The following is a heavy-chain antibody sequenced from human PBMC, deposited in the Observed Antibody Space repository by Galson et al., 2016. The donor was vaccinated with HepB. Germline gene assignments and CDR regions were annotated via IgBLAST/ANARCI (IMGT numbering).Heavy chain of an antibody. CDR3: AKATPYYNVLTGFFVYYSAY. CDR2: IRGTGVTT. V-gene: IGHV3-23*01. CDR1: GFTFSNYA. D-gene: IGHD3-9*01. Sequence: SLRLSCAASGFTFSNYAMSWVRQAPGKGLQWVSTIRGTGVTTHYADSVNGRPTISRDNSKNTLYLQRSSLGAEDTAMYYCAKATPYYNVLTGFFVYYSAYRGHGTLVTVSS. J-gene: IGHJ4*01.